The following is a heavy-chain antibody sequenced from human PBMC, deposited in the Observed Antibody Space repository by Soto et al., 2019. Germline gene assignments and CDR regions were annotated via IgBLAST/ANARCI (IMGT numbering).Heavy chain of an antibody. J-gene: IGHJ6*02. CDR1: GLNFNSHT. Sequence: LRLPCAASGLNFNSHTINCVRQSAGKRLEWLSSISSSGYIFSTDSVRGRFTISRDHAKNSVYLQINSLTAEDTAVYFCARDGSGGSCYPGMDVWGQGTTVTVSS. CDR3: ARDGSGGSCYPGMDV. D-gene: IGHD2-15*01. V-gene: IGHV3-21*04. CDR2: ISSSGYI.